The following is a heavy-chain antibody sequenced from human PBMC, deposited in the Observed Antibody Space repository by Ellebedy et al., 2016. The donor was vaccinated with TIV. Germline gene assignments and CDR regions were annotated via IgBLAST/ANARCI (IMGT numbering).Heavy chain of an antibody. CDR2: IYYSGST. Sequence: GSLRLXXTVSGGSISSSSYYWGWIRQPPGKGLEWIGSIYYSGSTYYNPSLKSRVTISVDTSKNQFSLKLSSVTAADTAVYYCARHPSIAVAGTVYFDYWGQGTLVTVSS. CDR1: GGSISSSSYY. D-gene: IGHD6-19*01. CDR3: ARHPSIAVAGTVYFDY. V-gene: IGHV4-39*01. J-gene: IGHJ4*02.